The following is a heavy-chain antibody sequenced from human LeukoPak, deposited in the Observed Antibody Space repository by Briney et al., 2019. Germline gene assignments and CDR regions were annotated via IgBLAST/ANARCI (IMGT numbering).Heavy chain of an antibody. Sequence: PGGSLRLSCAASGFTFSSYSMNWVRQAPGKGLEWVSSISSSSSYIYYADSVKGRFTISRDNAKNSLYLQMNSLRAEDTAKYYCAKDRDTAMEIDYWGQGTLVTVSS. D-gene: IGHD5-18*01. CDR1: GFTFSSYS. V-gene: IGHV3-21*01. J-gene: IGHJ4*02. CDR3: AKDRDTAMEIDY. CDR2: ISSSSSYI.